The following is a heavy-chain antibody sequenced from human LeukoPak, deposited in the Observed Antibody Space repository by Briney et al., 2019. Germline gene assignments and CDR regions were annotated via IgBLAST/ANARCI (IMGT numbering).Heavy chain of an antibody. D-gene: IGHD6-19*01. CDR1: GYTFTNYG. Sequence: ASVKVSCKASGYTFTNYGINWVRQAPGQGLEWMGWINPNSGGTNYAQKFQGRVTMTRDTSISTAYMELSRLRSDDTAVYYCARGDIAVGFDYWGQGTLVTVSS. V-gene: IGHV1-2*02. CDR3: ARGDIAVGFDY. J-gene: IGHJ4*02. CDR2: INPNSGGT.